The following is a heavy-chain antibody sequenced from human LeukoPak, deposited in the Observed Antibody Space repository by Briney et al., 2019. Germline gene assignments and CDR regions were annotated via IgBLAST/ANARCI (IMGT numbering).Heavy chain of an antibody. V-gene: IGHV4-61*02. CDR2: IYTSGST. CDR1: GGSISSGSYY. CDR3: ARLRPSGSYYSYRSGAFDY. Sequence: PSETLSLTCTVSGGSISSGSYYWSWIRQPAGKGLEWIGRIYTSGSTNYNPSLKSRVTISVDTSKNQFSLKLSSVTAADTAVYYCARLRPSGSYYSYRSGAFDYWGQGTLVTVSS. D-gene: IGHD1-26*01. J-gene: IGHJ4*02.